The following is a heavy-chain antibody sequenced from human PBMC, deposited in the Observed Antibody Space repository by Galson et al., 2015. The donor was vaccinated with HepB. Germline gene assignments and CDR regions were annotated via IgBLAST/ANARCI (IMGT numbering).Heavy chain of an antibody. CDR3: AKDSLRDYFGSGTLWPFDV. V-gene: IGHV3-23*01. J-gene: IGHJ3*01. CDR2: ISASGAGT. CDR1: AFTFSNFA. D-gene: IGHD3-10*01. Sequence: SLRLSCAASAFTFSNFAMNWVRLAPGKGLEWVSGISASGAGTYYADSVKGRFTISRDNSKSTLYLQMSSLRAEDAAIYYCAKDSLRDYFGSGTLWPFDVWGQGTMVTVS.